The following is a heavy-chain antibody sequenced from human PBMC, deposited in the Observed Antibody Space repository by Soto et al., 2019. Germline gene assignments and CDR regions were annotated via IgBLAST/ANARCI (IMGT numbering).Heavy chain of an antibody. Sequence: GGSLRLSCTGSGFTFSSPTMTWARQGPGKGLEWVSSISSSSSYIYFADSLKGRFTISRDNAKNSLYLQMNSLRAEDTAVYYCARDIGEMSAVWGQGTQVTVSS. D-gene: IGHD3-10*01. CDR1: GFTFSSPT. V-gene: IGHV3-21*06. J-gene: IGHJ4*02. CDR2: ISSSSSYI. CDR3: ARDIGEMSAV.